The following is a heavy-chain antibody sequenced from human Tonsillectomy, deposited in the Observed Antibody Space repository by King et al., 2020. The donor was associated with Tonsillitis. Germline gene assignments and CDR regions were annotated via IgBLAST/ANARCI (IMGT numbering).Heavy chain of an antibody. Sequence: VQLPQWGAGLLKPSETLSLTCAVYGGSFSGYYWSWIRQPPGKGLEWIGEINHSGSTNYNPSLKSRVTISVDTSKNQFSLKLSSVTAADTAVYYCATRPTYYYDSSGYYSGNSAFDIWGQGTMVTVSS. V-gene: IGHV4-34*01. J-gene: IGHJ3*02. CDR1: GGSFSGYY. CDR3: ATRPTYYYDSSGYYSGNSAFDI. CDR2: INHSGST. D-gene: IGHD3-22*01.